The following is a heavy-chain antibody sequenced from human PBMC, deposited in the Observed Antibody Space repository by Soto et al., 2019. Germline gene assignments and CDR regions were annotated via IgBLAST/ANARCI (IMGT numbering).Heavy chain of an antibody. V-gene: IGHV4-59*01. CDR1: GGSISSYS. J-gene: IGHJ4*02. D-gene: IGHD2-2*03. CDR2: IHYNGNT. CDR3: AREGNLGRWIQPLDS. Sequence: SETLSLTCSASGGSISSYSWSWMRQPPGKGLEWIGNIHYNGNTKYSPSLKSRVTMSVDTSKNHFSLKLISVTTADTAVYFCAREGNLGRWIQPLDSWGQGTLVTVSS.